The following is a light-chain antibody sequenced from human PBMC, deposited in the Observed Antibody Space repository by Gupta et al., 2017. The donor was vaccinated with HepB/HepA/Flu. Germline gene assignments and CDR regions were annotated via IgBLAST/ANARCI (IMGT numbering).Light chain of an antibody. V-gene: IGKV1-39*01. CDR2: SAS. CDR3: QQGFTVPWT. CDR1: QNILTY. J-gene: IGKJ1*01. Sequence: DIHMTQSPSSLSASVGDRVTITCRASQNILTYLNWYQQRPGKAPQLLIFSASFLQGGVPSRFSGSGSGAEFSLTISSLQPADLGTYYCQQGFTVPWTFGQGTKLEI.